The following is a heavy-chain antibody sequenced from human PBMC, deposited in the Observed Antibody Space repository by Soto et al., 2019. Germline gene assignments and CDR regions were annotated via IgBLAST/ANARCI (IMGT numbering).Heavy chain of an antibody. D-gene: IGHD1-26*01. CDR2: INHSGST. CDR3: VRGRAFMSRVAFDI. Sequence: QVQLQQRGAGLLKPSETLSLTCAVLGGSFSDYYWTWIRQPPGKGLEWIGEINHSGSTSYNPSLKSRLTLSADTSTKEFSLNLSSVTAADTAAYHCVRGRAFMSRVAFDIWGQGTMVTVSS. J-gene: IGHJ3*02. V-gene: IGHV4-34*02. CDR1: GGSFSDYY.